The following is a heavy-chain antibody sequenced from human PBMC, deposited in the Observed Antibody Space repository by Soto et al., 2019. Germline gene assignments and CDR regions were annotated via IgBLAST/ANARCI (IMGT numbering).Heavy chain of an antibody. CDR2: IIPILGIA. CDR1: GGTFSSYT. Sequence: QVQLVQSGAEVKKPGSSVKVSCKASGGTFSSYTISWVRQAPGQGLEWMGRIIPILGIANDAQKFQGRVTITADKSTSTAYMELSSMKSEDTDVYYCASGRGYGKCYDYWGQGTLVTVSS. CDR3: ASGRGYGKCYDY. V-gene: IGHV1-69*02. J-gene: IGHJ4*02. D-gene: IGHD2-15*01.